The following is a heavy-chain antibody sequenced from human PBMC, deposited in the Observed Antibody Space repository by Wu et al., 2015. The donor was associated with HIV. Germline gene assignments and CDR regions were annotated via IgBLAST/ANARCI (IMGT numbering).Heavy chain of an antibody. CDR3: AGGVYSGPGLDY. V-gene: IGHV1-69*13. J-gene: IGHJ4*02. Sequence: QVHLVQSGAEVKKPGSSVKVSCKTSGYTFSTYAISWVRQAPGQGLEWIGRIIPMYGSTNYAQKFQGYVTITADTDTNTAYVELRSLRSDDTAVYYCAGGVYSGPGLDYWGQGTLVTVSS. CDR1: GYTFSTYA. CDR2: IIPMYGST. D-gene: IGHD1-26*01.